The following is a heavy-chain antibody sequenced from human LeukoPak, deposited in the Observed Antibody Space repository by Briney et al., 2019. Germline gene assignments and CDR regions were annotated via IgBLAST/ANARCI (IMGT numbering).Heavy chain of an antibody. V-gene: IGHV4-59*01. Sequence: SETLSLTCTVSGGSISSYYWSWIRQPPGKGLEWIGYIYYSGSTNYNPSLKSRVTISVDTSKNQFSLKLSSVTAADTAVYYCARDRYGGSYFDYWGQGTLVTVPS. CDR3: ARDRYGGSYFDY. D-gene: IGHD1-26*01. J-gene: IGHJ4*02. CDR2: IYYSGST. CDR1: GGSISSYY.